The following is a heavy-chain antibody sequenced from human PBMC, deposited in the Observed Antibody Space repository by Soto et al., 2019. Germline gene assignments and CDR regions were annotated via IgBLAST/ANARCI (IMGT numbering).Heavy chain of an antibody. CDR1: GYTFTSYG. CDR3: ARVGRFLAWLWSNNWFDP. D-gene: IGHD3-3*01. V-gene: IGHV1-18*01. J-gene: IGHJ5*02. Sequence: ASVKVSCKASGYTFTSYGISWVRQAPGQGLEWMGWISAYNGNTNYAQKLQGRVTMTTDTSTSTAYMELRRLRSDDTGVYYCARVGRFLAWLWSNNWFDPWGQGTLVTVSS. CDR2: ISAYNGNT.